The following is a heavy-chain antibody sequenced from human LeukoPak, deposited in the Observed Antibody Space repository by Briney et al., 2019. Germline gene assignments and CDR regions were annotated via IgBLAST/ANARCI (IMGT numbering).Heavy chain of an antibody. CDR1: GFTFSSYG. V-gene: IGHV3-23*01. CDR2: ISAGGGTT. CDR3: AKDHLPGIVVADRDY. Sequence: PGGSLRLSCAASGFTFSSYGMSWVRQAPGKGLEWVSIISAGGGTTYYADSVKGRFTISRDNSKNTLYLQINSLRAEDTAVYYCAKDHLPGIVVADRDYWGQGTLVTVSS. D-gene: IGHD6-19*01. J-gene: IGHJ4*02.